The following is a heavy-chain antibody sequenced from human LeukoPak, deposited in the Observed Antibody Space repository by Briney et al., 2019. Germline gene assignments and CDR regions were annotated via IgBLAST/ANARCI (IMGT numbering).Heavy chain of an antibody. CDR3: ARDRDVDYGNDGFDI. Sequence: PGGSLRLSCAASGFTFSSYEMNWVRHAPGKGLEWVSYISASGQTIYYADSVRGRFTISRDNAKNSLYLQMNSLGAEDTAVYYCARDRDVDYGNDGFDIWGQGTTVTVSS. J-gene: IGHJ3*02. V-gene: IGHV3-48*03. CDR1: GFTFSSYE. CDR2: ISASGQTI. D-gene: IGHD4/OR15-4a*01.